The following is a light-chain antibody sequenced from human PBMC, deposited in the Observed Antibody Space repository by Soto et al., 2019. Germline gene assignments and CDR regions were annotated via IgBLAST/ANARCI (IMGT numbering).Light chain of an antibody. CDR3: TSYAGSNTV. CDR2: EVT. CDR1: SSDIGGYNY. Sequence: QSALTQPPSASGSPGQSVTISCTGTSSDIGGYNYVSWYQQHPGKAPKVMIYEVTKRPSGVPDRFSGSKSGNTASLPVSGLQAEDEAEYYCTSYAGSNTVFGGGTKLTVL. J-gene: IGLJ2*01. V-gene: IGLV2-8*01.